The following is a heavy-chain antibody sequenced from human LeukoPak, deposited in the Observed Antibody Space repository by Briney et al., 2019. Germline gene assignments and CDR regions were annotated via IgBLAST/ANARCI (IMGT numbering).Heavy chain of an antibody. D-gene: IGHD3-22*01. Sequence: PSETLSLTCTVSAGSISSYYWNWIRQPPGRGLEWIGYFYYGGSSKYNPSLKSRVTMSADTSKNQFSLKLSSVTAADTAMYYCARQTYYDRGGYPFDQWGQGTLVTVSS. V-gene: IGHV4-59*08. CDR1: AGSISSYY. CDR2: FYYGGSS. J-gene: IGHJ4*02. CDR3: ARQTYYDRGGYPFDQ.